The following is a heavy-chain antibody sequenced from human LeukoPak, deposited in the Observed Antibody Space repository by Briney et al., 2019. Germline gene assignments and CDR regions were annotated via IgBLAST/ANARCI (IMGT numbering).Heavy chain of an antibody. CDR3: ARDKVLGEQWLVRPYYFDY. CDR1: GGSFSGYY. D-gene: IGHD6-19*01. Sequence: PSETLSLTCAVYGGSFSGYYWSWIRQPPGKGLEWIGEINHSGSTNYNPSLKSRVTISVDTSKSQFSLKLSSVTAADTAVYYCARDKVLGEQWLVRPYYFDYWGQGTLVTVSS. CDR2: INHSGST. V-gene: IGHV4-34*01. J-gene: IGHJ4*02.